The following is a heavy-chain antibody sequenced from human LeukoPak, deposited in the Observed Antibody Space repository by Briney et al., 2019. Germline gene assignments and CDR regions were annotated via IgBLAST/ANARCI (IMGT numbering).Heavy chain of an antibody. J-gene: IGHJ4*02. V-gene: IGHV4-59*12. Sequence: PSETLSLTCTVSSGSISNYYCSWIRQPPGKGLEWIGYVYNGGTTNYNPSLKSRVTISLDTSRNQFSLKLSSVTAADTAVYYCARGERGYSGYDVIPRWLVQVGFDYWGQGTLVTVSS. CDR3: ARGERGYSGYDVIPRWLVQVGFDY. CDR1: SGSISNYY. D-gene: IGHD5-12*01. CDR2: VYNGGTT.